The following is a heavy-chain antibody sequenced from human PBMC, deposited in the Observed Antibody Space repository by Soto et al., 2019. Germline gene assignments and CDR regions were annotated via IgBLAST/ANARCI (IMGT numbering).Heavy chain of an antibody. J-gene: IGHJ4*01. Sequence: SETLSLTCTVSGGSISSYYWSWIRQPPGKGLEWIGYIYYSGSTNYNPSLKSRVTISADTSKNHFFLNLDSVTAADTAVYFCAAVSVYSTSFDYWGHGTLVTVSS. CDR3: AAVSVYSTSFDY. CDR1: GGSISSYY. D-gene: IGHD5-12*01. V-gene: IGHV4-59*01. CDR2: IYYSGST.